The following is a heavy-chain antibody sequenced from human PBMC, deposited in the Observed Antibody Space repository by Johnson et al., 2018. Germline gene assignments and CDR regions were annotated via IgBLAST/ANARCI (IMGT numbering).Heavy chain of an antibody. CDR3: TTEYCSGGSCYLDAYDI. CDR2: IRSKAYGGTT. Sequence: VQLVESGGGLVQPGRSLRLSCATSGFTFGDYTMSWFRQAPGKGLEWVGFIRSKAYGGTTESAASVTGRFTISRDDSKSIAYLQMNSLKTEDTAVYYCTTEYCSGGSCYLDAYDIWGQVTMVTVSS. J-gene: IGHJ3*02. V-gene: IGHV3-49*03. D-gene: IGHD2-15*01. CDR1: GFTFGDYT.